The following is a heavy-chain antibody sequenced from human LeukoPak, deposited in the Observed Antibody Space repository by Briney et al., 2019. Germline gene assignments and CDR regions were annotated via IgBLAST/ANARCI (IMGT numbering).Heavy chain of an antibody. CDR1: GFTFSNAW. CDR3: ARVSYGDSGYFDY. J-gene: IGHJ4*02. D-gene: IGHD4-17*01. CDR2: IKSKTDGGTT. Sequence: GGSLRLSCAASGFTFSNAWVSWVRQAPGKGLEWVGRIKSKTDGGTTEYAAPVKGRFTISRDDSKNTLYLQMDSLKSEDTAVYYCARVSYGDSGYFDYWGQGTLVTVSS. V-gene: IGHV3-15*01.